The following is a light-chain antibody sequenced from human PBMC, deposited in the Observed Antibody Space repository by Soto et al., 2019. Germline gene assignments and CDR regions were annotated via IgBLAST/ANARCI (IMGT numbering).Light chain of an antibody. CDR2: AAS. J-gene: IGKJ1*01. V-gene: IGKV1-39*01. CDR1: QSISSY. CDR3: QQSYSNTQT. Sequence: DIQMTQSPSTLSSSVGDIFTITCRASQSISSYLNWYQQKPGKAPKLLIYAASSLQSGVPSRFSGSGSGTDFTLTISSLQPEDFATYYCQQSYSNTQTFGQGTKVDIK.